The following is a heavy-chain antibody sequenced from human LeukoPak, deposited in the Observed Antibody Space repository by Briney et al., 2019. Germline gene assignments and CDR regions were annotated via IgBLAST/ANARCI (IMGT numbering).Heavy chain of an antibody. CDR1: GFTFDDYA. CDR3: TRDTPYMPFDY. Sequence: GGSLRLSCAASGFTFDDYAMHWVRQAPGKGLEWVSGISWNSGSIGYADSVKGRFTISRDNAKNSLYLQMNSLRAEDTAVYYCTRDTPYMPFDYWGQGTLVTVSS. D-gene: IGHD2-2*01. V-gene: IGHV3-9*01. CDR2: ISWNSGSI. J-gene: IGHJ4*02.